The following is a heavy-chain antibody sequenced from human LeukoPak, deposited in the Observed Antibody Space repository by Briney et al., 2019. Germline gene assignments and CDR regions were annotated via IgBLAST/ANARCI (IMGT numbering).Heavy chain of an antibody. Sequence: SSETLSLTCAVYGGSFSGYYWSWIRQPPGKGLEWIGEINHSGSTNYNPSLKSRVTISVDTSKNQFSLKLSSVTPADTAVYYCARHLRIGYCSSTSCYRYYYYMDVWGKGNPVTVSS. V-gene: IGHV4-34*01. CDR2: INHSGST. CDR1: GGSFSGYY. J-gene: IGHJ6*03. CDR3: ARHLRIGYCSSTSCYRYYYYMDV. D-gene: IGHD2-2*01.